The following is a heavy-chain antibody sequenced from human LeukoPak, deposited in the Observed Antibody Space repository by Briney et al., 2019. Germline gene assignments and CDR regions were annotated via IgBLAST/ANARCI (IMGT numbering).Heavy chain of an antibody. CDR3: VREDFGNYCFDF. D-gene: IGHD4-11*01. J-gene: IGHJ4*02. Sequence: PGGSLRLSCAASGFTFSRYAFHWVRQAPGKGLEWVAVILQDGTIKYYADSVKGRFTISRDNSKNTLYLQVHSLSTEDTAVYYCVREDFGNYCFDFWGQGTLVTVSS. CDR1: GFTFSRYA. V-gene: IGHV3-30*04. CDR2: ILQDGTIK.